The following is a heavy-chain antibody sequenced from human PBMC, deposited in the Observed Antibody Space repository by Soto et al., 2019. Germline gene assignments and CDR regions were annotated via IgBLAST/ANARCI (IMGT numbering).Heavy chain of an antibody. J-gene: IGHJ6*02. V-gene: IGHV3-30*18. CDR1: GFTFSSHG. CDR2: ISYDGSNK. D-gene: IGHD3-16*01. Sequence: GGSLRLSCAASGFTFSSHGMHWVRQAPGKGLEWVAVISYDGSNKYYADSVKGRFTISRDNSKNTLYLQMNSLRAEDTAVYYCAKGGRGDRYYYYYGMDVWGQGTTVTVSS. CDR3: AKGGRGDRYYYYYGMDV.